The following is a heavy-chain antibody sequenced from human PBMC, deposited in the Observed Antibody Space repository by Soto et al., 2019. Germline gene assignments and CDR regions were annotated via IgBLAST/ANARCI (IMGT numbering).Heavy chain of an antibody. CDR1: GGSINSGGYY. Sequence: QVQLQESGPGLVKPSQTLTLTCSVSGGSINSGGYYWTWIRQHPGKGLEWIGNIHYSGSTSYKPSLKSRVTISIDTSKTHFSLKLSSVTAAETAVYSCARSSISKKIDYWGQGTLVTVSS. V-gene: IGHV4-31*03. CDR2: IHYSGST. D-gene: IGHD2-2*01. CDR3: ARSSISKKIDY. J-gene: IGHJ4*02.